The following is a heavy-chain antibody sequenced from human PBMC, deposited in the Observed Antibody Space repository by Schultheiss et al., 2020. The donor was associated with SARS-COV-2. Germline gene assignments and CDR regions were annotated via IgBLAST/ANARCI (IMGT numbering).Heavy chain of an antibody. CDR2: ISGSGGST. CDR3: ARGGGFDP. V-gene: IGHV3-23*01. CDR1: GFTFDDYG. D-gene: IGHD3-3*01. J-gene: IGHJ5*02. Sequence: GGSLRLSCAASGFTFDDYGMSWVRQAPGKGLEWVSAISGSGGSTYYADSVKGRFTISRDNSKNTLYLQMNSLRAEDTAVYYCARGGGFDPWGQGTLVTVSS.